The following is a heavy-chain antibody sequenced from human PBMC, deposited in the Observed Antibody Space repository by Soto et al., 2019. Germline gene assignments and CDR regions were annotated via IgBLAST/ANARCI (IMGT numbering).Heavy chain of an antibody. J-gene: IGHJ4*02. CDR2: IYYSGST. Sequence: SETLSLTCTVSGGSISRSGYYWGWIRQPPGKGLEWIGSIYYSGSTYYNPSLKSRVTLSVDASKNQFSLKSSVTAADTAVYYCARLIGLKELDYWGQGTLVTVSS. D-gene: IGHD1-26*01. CDR1: GGSISRSGYY. V-gene: IGHV4-39*01. CDR3: ARLIGLKELDY.